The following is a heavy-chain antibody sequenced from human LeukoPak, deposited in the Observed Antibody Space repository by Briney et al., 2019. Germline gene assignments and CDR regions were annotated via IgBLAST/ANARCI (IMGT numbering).Heavy chain of an antibody. D-gene: IGHD1-14*01. CDR1: GYTITSYY. CDR2: INPSGGST. Sequence: ASVKVSCKASGYTITSYYMHWVRHAPGQGLEWMGIINPSGGSTSYAQKFQGRVTMTRDTSTSTVYMELSSLRSEDTAVYYCARDLGSGTMDYWGQGTLVTVSS. V-gene: IGHV1-46*01. CDR3: ARDLGSGTMDY. J-gene: IGHJ4*02.